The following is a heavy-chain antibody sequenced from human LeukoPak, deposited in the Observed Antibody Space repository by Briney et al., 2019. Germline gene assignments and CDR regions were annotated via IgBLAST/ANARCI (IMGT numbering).Heavy chain of an antibody. Sequence: PSETLSLTCTVSGGSISSSSYYWGWIRQPPGKGLEWIGSIYYSGSTYYNPSLKSRVTISVDTSKNQFSLKLSSVTAADTAVYYCARDFGRYNYYMDVWGKGTTVTISS. CDR3: ARDFGRYNYYMDV. CDR1: GGSISSSSYY. D-gene: IGHD3-16*01. V-gene: IGHV4-39*07. J-gene: IGHJ6*03. CDR2: IYYSGST.